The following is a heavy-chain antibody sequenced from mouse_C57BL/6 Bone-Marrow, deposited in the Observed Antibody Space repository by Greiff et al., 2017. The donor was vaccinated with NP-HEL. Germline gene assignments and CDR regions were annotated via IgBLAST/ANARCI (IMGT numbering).Heavy chain of an antibody. CDR3: TTPVGWYFDV. CDR2: IDPENGDT. V-gene: IGHV14-4*01. Sequence: VQLQQSGAELVRPGASVKLSCTASGFNIKDDYMHWVKQRPEQGLEWIGWIDPENGDTEYASKFQGKATITADTSSNTAYLQLSSLTSEDTAVYYCTTPVGWYFDVWGTGTTVTVSS. J-gene: IGHJ1*03. CDR1: GFNIKDDY.